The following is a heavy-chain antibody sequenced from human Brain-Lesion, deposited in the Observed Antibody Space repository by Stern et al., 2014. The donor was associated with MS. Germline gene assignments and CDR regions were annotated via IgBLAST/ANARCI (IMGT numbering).Heavy chain of an antibody. CDR2: VNGDGTSA. D-gene: IGHD6-13*01. CDR1: GFTFNNYC. J-gene: IGHJ4*02. Sequence: VQLLESGGGLVQPGGSLRLSCAASGFTFNNYCMHWVRQAPGQGLVWVAGVNGDGTSADYADSVEGRLTISRDNAKNTVDLQIDRLRVEDMAVYYCARGGGSLWFFDYWGQGALVTVSS. CDR3: ARGGGSLWFFDY. V-gene: IGHV3-74*02.